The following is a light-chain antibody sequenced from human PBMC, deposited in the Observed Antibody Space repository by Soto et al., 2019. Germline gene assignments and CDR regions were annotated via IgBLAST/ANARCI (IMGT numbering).Light chain of an antibody. CDR3: SSYTSTSTPEV. Sequence: QSALTQPASVSGSPGQSITISCTGTSSDVGGYNYVSWYQQHPGKAPKLMIYEVSNRPSGVSNRFSGSKSGNTASLTISGLQAEDEPDYYCSSYTSTSTPEVFGGGTKLPVL. J-gene: IGLJ2*01. CDR1: SSDVGGYNY. V-gene: IGLV2-14*01. CDR2: EVS.